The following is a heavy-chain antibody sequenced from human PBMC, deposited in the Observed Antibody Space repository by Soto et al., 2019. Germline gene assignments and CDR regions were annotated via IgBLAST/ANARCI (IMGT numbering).Heavy chain of an antibody. D-gene: IGHD6-19*01. CDR2: MYYSGSI. J-gene: IGHJ4*02. Sequence: QLQLQESGPGLAKPSETLSLTCTVSGDSISSRSYYWGWIRQPPGKGLQWIGSMYYSGSIYYNPSLKSRVTISVDTSNNQFSLKVTSVTATDTAVYYCARHWVGPWLLGGFDYWGQGTLVTVSS. CDR1: GDSISSRSYY. V-gene: IGHV4-39*01. CDR3: ARHWVGPWLLGGFDY.